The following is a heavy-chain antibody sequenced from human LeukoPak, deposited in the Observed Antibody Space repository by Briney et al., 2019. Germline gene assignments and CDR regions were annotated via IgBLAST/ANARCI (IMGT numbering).Heavy chain of an antibody. CDR3: ARDSFTGNSGLDP. CDR1: GGTFSSYA. CDR2: IIPIFGTA. Sequence: SVKVSCKASGGTFSSYAISWVRQAPGQGLEWMGGIIPIFGTANYAQKFQSRVTITADESTSTAYMELSSLRSEDTAVYYCARDSFTGNSGLDPWGQGTLVTVSS. J-gene: IGHJ5*02. D-gene: IGHD5-12*01. V-gene: IGHV1-69*01.